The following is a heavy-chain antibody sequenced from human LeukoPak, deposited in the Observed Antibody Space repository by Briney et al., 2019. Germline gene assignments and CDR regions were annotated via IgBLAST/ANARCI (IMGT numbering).Heavy chain of an antibody. Sequence: GESLKISCKGSGDSFTNYWIGWVRQMPGKGLEWMGIIHPGDSDTRYSPSFQGQVTISADKSISTAYLQWSSLKASDTAMYYCAMFKGAILYSGYDVSKGWFDPWGQGTLVTVSS. J-gene: IGHJ5*02. D-gene: IGHD5-12*01. V-gene: IGHV5-51*01. CDR2: IHPGDSDT. CDR1: GDSFTNYW. CDR3: AMFKGAILYSGYDVSKGWFDP.